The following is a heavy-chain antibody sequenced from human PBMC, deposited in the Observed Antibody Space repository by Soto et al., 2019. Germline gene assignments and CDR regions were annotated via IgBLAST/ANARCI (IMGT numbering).Heavy chain of an antibody. Sequence: QVQLQESGPGLVKPSQTLSLTCTVSGGSISSGGYYWSWIRQHPGKGLEWIGYIYYSGSTYYNPSLKSRITISVDTSKNQFSLKLSSVTAADTAVYYCARVTLELRRGTIYYYYGMDVWGQGTTVTVSS. CDR3: ARVTLELRRGTIYYYYGMDV. D-gene: IGHD1-7*01. CDR2: IYYSGST. J-gene: IGHJ6*02. V-gene: IGHV4-31*03. CDR1: GGSISSGGYY.